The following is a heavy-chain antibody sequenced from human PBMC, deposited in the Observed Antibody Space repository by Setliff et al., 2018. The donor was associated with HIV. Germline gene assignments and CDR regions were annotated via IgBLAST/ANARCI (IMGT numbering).Heavy chain of an antibody. CDR3: ARDRGYCSGGSCYRGAFFDI. D-gene: IGHD2-15*01. CDR1: GFTVSSNY. J-gene: IGHJ3*02. V-gene: IGHV3-53*01. Sequence: GGSLRLSCAASGFTVSSNYMSWVRRAPGKGLEWVSVIYSGGSTYYADSVKGRFTISRDNSKNTLYLQMNSLRAEDTAVYYCARDRGYCSGGSCYRGAFFDIWGQGTMVTVSS. CDR2: IYSGGST.